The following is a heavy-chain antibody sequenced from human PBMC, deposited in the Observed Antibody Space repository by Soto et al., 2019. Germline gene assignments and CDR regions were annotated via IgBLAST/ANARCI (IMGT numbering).Heavy chain of an antibody. CDR3: ARESLYYYGSGSNYYYYYYMDV. J-gene: IGHJ6*03. CDR2: ISSSSSYI. D-gene: IGHD3-10*01. V-gene: IGHV3-21*01. Sequence: EVQLVESGGGLVKPGGSLRLSCAASGFTFSSYSMNWVRQAPGKGLEWVSSISSSSSYIYYADSVKGRFTISRDNAKNSLYQQMNSLRAEDTAVYYCARESLYYYGSGSNYYYYYYMDVWGKGTTVTVSS. CDR1: GFTFSSYS.